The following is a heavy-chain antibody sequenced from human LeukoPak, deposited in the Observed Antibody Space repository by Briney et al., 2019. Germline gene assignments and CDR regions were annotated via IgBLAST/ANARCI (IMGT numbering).Heavy chain of an antibody. CDR3: AKDNFGAFDY. CDR1: GLTFSSYW. Sequence: GGSLRLSCAASGLTFSSYWMHWVRQAPGKGLVWLSCINSDGSRANYADSVKGRFTISRDNVRNTLFLQLNGLRVEDMAVYYCAKDNFGAFDYWGQGALVTVSS. J-gene: IGHJ4*02. CDR2: INSDGSRA. D-gene: IGHD3-16*01. V-gene: IGHV3-74*01.